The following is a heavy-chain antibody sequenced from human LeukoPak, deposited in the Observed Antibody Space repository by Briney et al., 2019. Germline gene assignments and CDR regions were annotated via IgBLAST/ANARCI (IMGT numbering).Heavy chain of an antibody. CDR2: ISAYNGHT. D-gene: IGHD6-19*01. CDR1: VYTFTRHG. V-gene: IGHV1-18*01. Sequence: ASVKVSCKASVYTFTRHGISWVRQAPGQGLEWMGWISAYNGHTKYAQKLQGRVTMTTDTSTSTAYMELRSLRSDDTAVYYCARGVAVAGTGGSYWGQGTLVTVSS. J-gene: IGHJ4*02. CDR3: ARGVAVAGTGGSY.